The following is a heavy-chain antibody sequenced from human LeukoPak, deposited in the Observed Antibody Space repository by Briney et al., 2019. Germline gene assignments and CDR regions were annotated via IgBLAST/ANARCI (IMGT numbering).Heavy chain of an antibody. D-gene: IGHD6-6*01. V-gene: IGHV3-30-3*01. CDR2: ISYDGSNK. J-gene: IGHJ4*02. Sequence: GGSLRLSCAASGFTFNSYAMHWVRQAPGKGLEWVAVISYDGSNKYYADSVKGRFTISRDNSKNTLYLQMNSLRAEDTAVYYCARGPNSPSSWGQGTLVTVSS. CDR1: GFTFNSYA. CDR3: ARGPNSPSS.